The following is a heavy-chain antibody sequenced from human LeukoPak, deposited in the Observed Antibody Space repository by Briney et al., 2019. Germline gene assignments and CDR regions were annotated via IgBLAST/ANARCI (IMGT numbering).Heavy chain of an antibody. CDR2: IYTSGST. CDR1: GVSISSYY. CDR3: ATIQTGHDFWSGFQAYYYMDV. J-gene: IGHJ6*03. Sequence: PSETLSLTCTVSGVSISSYYWSWLRQPPGKGLEWIGYIYTSGSTNYNPSLKSRVTISVDPSKNQFSLKLSSVTAADTAVYYCATIQTGHDFWSGFQAYYYMDVWGKGTTVTVSS. V-gene: IGHV4-4*09. D-gene: IGHD3-3*01.